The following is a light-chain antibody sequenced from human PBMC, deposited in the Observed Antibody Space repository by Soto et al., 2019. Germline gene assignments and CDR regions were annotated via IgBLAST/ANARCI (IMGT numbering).Light chain of an antibody. V-gene: IGKV2-28*01. CDR1: QSLLQSNGYNY. CDR3: MQGIQRPPT. Sequence: DIVMTQSPLSLPVTPGEPASISCRSSQSLLQSNGYNYLDWYLQKPGQSPQLLIYLGSNLASGVPDRFSGSGSGTDFTLKISRVEAEDVGVYYCMQGIQRPPTFGQGTKLEIK. J-gene: IGKJ2*01. CDR2: LGS.